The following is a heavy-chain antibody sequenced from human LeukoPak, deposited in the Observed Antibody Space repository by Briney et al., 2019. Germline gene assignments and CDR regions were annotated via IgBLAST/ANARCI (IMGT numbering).Heavy chain of an antibody. Sequence: ASVKVSCKASGYTFTSYDINWVRQATGQGLEWMGWMNPNSGNTGYAQKFQGRVTITTDESTSTAYMELSSLRSEDTAVYYCARGRTTVTTALAVNWFDPWGQGTLVTVSS. CDR1: GYTFTSYD. V-gene: IGHV1-8*01. J-gene: IGHJ5*02. D-gene: IGHD4-17*01. CDR3: ARGRTTVTTALAVNWFDP. CDR2: MNPNSGNT.